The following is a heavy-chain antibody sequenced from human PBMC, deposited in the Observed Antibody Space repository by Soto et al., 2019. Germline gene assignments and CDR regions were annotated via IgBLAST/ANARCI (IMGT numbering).Heavy chain of an antibody. J-gene: IGHJ2*01. Sequence: QVQLVQSGAEVKKPGSSVTVSCKASGGTFSSYTISWVRQAPGQGLEWMGGIIPIFGTANYAQKFQGRVTITGDVSTSTAYMEWCRWRSEDTDVYYCARGNHRELQLWYLDLWGRGTLVTVSS. CDR2: IIPIFGTA. D-gene: IGHD1-26*01. V-gene: IGHV1-69*12. CDR3: ARGNHRELQLWYLDL. CDR1: GGTFSSYT.